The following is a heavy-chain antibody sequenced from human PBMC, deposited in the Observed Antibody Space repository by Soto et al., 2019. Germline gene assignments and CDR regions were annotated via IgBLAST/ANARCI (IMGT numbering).Heavy chain of an antibody. CDR2: ILVGGST. V-gene: IGHV3-23*01. D-gene: IGHD2-8*02. CDR1: GFICTSYD. J-gene: IGHJ3*02. CDR3: AKATATGGGAFDI. Sequence: GGSLRLSCAASGFICTSYDMSWVRQAPGKGLEWVSTILVGGSTHYEDSVKGRFTISRDRSKNTVYLQMNSLTAGDTAVYYCAKATATGGGAFDICGQGTMVTVS.